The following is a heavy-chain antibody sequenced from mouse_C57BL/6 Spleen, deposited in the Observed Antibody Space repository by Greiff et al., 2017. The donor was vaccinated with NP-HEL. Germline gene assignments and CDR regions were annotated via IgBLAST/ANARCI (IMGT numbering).Heavy chain of an antibody. CDR2: IRNKANGYTT. Sequence: VQLKESGGGLVQPGGSLSLSCAVSGFSFTDYYMSWVRQPPGKALEWLGFIRNKANGYTTEYSASVKGRFTISRDNSKSILYLQMNALRAEDSATYYCARSLYYGSPFAYWGQGTLVTVSA. CDR1: GFSFTDYY. J-gene: IGHJ3*01. CDR3: ARSLYYGSPFAY. D-gene: IGHD1-1*01. V-gene: IGHV7-3*01.